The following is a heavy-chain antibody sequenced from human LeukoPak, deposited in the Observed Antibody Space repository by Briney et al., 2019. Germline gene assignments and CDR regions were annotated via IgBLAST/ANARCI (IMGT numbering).Heavy chain of an antibody. CDR3: ARGTGHPLGY. CDR2: ISSSSTI. CDR1: RFTFSSYS. J-gene: IGHJ4*02. V-gene: IGHV3-48*01. D-gene: IGHD3-16*01. Sequence: HPGGSLRLSCAASRFTFSSYSMNWVRQAPGKGLEWVSYISSSSTIYYADSVKGRFTISRDNAKNSLYLQMNSLRAEDTAVYYCARGTGHPLGYWGQGTLVTVSS.